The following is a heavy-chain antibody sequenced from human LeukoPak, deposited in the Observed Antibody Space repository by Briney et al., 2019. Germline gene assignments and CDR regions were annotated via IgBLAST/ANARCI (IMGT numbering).Heavy chain of an antibody. D-gene: IGHD3-22*01. CDR2: ITGSSSTI. V-gene: IGHV3-48*01. Sequence: GGSLRLSCAASRFTFSNYNMHWVRQAPGKGPEWISYITGSSSTIYYADSVKGRFTISRDNAKSSLYLQMNSLRAEDTAVYYCARDRDYYDSRPGDYWGQGTLVTVSS. CDR3: ARDRDYYDSRPGDY. CDR1: RFTFSNYN. J-gene: IGHJ4*02.